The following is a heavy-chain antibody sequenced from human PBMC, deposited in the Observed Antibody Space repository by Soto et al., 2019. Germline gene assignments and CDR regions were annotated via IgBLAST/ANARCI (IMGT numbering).Heavy chain of an antibody. D-gene: IGHD3-10*01. CDR3: ATDHGGSGGDYCYYGMDV. J-gene: IGHJ6*02. V-gene: IGHV1-2*04. CDR2: INPNSGGT. CDR1: GYTFTGYY. Sequence: QVQLVQSGAEVKKPGASVKVSCKASGYTFTGYYMHWVRQAPGQGLEWMGWINPNSGGTNYAQKFQGWVTMTRDTANGTAYMELSRLGSGDKAVYYCATDHGGSGGDYCYYGMDVWGQGTTVTVSS.